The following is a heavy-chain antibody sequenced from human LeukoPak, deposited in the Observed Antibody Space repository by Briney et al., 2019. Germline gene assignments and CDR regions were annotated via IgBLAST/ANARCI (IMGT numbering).Heavy chain of an antibody. CDR2: INHSGST. V-gene: IGHV4-34*01. CDR1: GVSFSGYY. J-gene: IGHJ6*03. D-gene: IGHD4-17*01. CDR3: ARGKGLATVTRGGGYYYYMDV. Sequence: SETLSLTCAVYGVSFSGYYWSWIRQPPGKGLEWIGEINHSGSTNYNPSPKSRVTISVDTSKSQFSLKLCSVTAADTAVYFCARGKGLATVTRGGGYYYYMDVWSKGTTVTVSS.